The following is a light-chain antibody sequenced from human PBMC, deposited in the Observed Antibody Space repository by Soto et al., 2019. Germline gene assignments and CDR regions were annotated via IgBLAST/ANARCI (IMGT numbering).Light chain of an antibody. CDR2: EAS. V-gene: IGLV2-18*02. J-gene: IGLJ1*01. CDR3: QSHDSRLSAYV. Sequence: QSALTQPPSVSGSPGQSVTISCTGTSTDFVSYNRVSWYQQPPDTAPKLMIYEASNQPSGVPDRFSGSKSGNTASLTISGLQAEDEADFYCQSHDSRLSAYVFGTGTKVTVL. CDR1: STDFVSYNR.